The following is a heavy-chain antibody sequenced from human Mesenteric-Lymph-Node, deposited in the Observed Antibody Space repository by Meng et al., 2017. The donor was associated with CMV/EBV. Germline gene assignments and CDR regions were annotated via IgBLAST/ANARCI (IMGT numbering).Heavy chain of an antibody. CDR2: VSRTGGSE. CDR1: GFTFSSYA. CDR3: AKCRSGIAAALNY. D-gene: IGHD6-13*01. J-gene: IGHJ4*02. V-gene: IGHV3-23*01. Sequence: GESLKISCAASGFTFSSYAMSWGRQAPGKGLEWVSSVSRTGGSEYYADSVKGRFTISRDNSENTLYLQMNSLRVEDTALYYCAKCRSGIAAALNYWGQGTLVTVSS.